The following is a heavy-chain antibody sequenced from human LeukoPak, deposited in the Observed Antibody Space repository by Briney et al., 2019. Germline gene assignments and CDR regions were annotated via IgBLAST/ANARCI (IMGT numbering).Heavy chain of an antibody. CDR3: ARHKGDGYNFDS. V-gene: IGHV5-10-1*01. CDR1: EYTFTNYW. CDR2: IDPSDSYT. J-gene: IGHJ4*02. Sequence: GESLGVSCKGPEYTFTNYWITWVRQMRGKGLESMGRIDPSDSYTGYSPSFQGHVSISADKSISTAYLQWSSLKASDTAMYYCARHKGDGYNFDSWGQGTLVTVSS. D-gene: IGHD5-24*01.